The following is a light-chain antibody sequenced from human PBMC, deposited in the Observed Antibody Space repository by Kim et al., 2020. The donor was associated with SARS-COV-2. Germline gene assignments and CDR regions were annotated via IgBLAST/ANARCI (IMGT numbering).Light chain of an antibody. Sequence: DVVMAQSPLSLPVTLGQPASISCTSSQSLVHSDGNTYLTWFQQRPGQSPRRLIYKVSNRDPGVSDRFSGSGSDTHFTLRISRVEAEDVGVYYCMQGSHWPPAFGHGTKVDIK. CDR1: QSLVHSDGNTY. V-gene: IGKV2-30*02. CDR2: KVS. CDR3: MQGSHWPPA. J-gene: IGKJ1*01.